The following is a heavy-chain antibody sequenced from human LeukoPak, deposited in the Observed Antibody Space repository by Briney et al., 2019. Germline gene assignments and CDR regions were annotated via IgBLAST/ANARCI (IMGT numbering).Heavy chain of an antibody. Sequence: GGSLRLSCAASGFTFSSYGMHWVRQAPGKGLEWVAVIWYDGSNKYYADSVKGRFTISRDNSKNTLYLQMNSLRAEDTAVYYCAKSRPRGGYNPYYFDYWGQGTLVTVSS. CDR2: IWYDGSNK. J-gene: IGHJ4*02. CDR3: AKSRPRGGYNPYYFDY. CDR1: GFTFSSYG. D-gene: IGHD5-24*01. V-gene: IGHV3-33*06.